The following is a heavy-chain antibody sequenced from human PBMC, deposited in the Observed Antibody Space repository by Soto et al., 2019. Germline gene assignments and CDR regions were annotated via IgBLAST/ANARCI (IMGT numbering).Heavy chain of an antibody. Sequence: GGSLRLSCAASGFTFSSHGIHWVRQAPGKGLEWVAGIWYEGINKYYAESVKGRFTISRDNSKNTVYLQMNSLRVGDTAVYYCARGNGIVGGTTYFDYWGQGTLVTVSS. CDR3: ARGNGIVGGTTYFDY. D-gene: IGHD1-26*01. J-gene: IGHJ4*02. CDR2: IWYEGINK. CDR1: GFTFSSHG. V-gene: IGHV3-33*01.